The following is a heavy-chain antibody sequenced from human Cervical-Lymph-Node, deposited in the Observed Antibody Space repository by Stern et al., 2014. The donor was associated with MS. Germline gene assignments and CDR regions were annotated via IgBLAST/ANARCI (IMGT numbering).Heavy chain of an antibody. V-gene: IGHV4-59*08. CDR1: GGSIDDSY. Sequence: QVQLQESGPGLVKPSETLSLTCTVSGGSIDDSYWSWIRQPPGKGLEWIGSVYYTGSTNYHPPLQSRVTISVDRSQNQVSLKLSFVTAADTAVYYCARHGGITVTGLYSYQYGMDVWGQGTTVTVSS. CDR3: ARHGGITVTGLYSYQYGMDV. J-gene: IGHJ6*02. D-gene: IGHD4-11*01. CDR2: VYYTGST.